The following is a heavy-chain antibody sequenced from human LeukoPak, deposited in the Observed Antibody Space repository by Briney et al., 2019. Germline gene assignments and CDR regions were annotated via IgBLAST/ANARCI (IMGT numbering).Heavy chain of an antibody. J-gene: IGHJ6*03. Sequence: SETLSLTCTVSGGSISSFYWSWIRQPAGKGLEWIGRVYNSGNTNYNPSLKSRVTISIDMSKNQFSLKLSSVTAADAAVYYCARGTSYSYYYMDVWGKGTTVTISS. CDR3: ARGTSYSYYYMDV. CDR2: VYNSGNT. D-gene: IGHD2-21*01. V-gene: IGHV4-4*07. CDR1: GGSISSFY.